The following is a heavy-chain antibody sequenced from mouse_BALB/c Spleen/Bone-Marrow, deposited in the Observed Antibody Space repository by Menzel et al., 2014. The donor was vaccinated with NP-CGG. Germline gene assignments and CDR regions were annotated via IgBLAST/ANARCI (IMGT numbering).Heavy chain of an antibody. J-gene: IGHJ4*01. D-gene: IGHD2-10*01. V-gene: IGHV1-9*01. Sequence: VQLQQSGAELMKPGASMKISCKATGYTFSSYWIEWVKQRPGHGLEWIGEILPGSGSTNYNERFKGKATFTADTSSNTAYMQLSSLTSEDSAVYYCARAYYVNYDAMDYWGQGTPVTVSS. CDR1: GYTFSSYW. CDR2: ILPGSGST. CDR3: ARAYYVNYDAMDY.